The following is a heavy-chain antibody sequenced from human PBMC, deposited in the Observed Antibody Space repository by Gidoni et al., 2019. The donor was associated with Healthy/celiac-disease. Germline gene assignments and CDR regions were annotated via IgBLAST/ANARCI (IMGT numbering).Heavy chain of an antibody. CDR3: ASLLDDGDSRLDP. CDR2: IIPILGIA. Sequence: QVQLVQSGAEVKKPGSSVKVSCKAYGRTFSSYTISGVRPAPGQGLEWMGRIIPILGIANYAQKFQGRVTITADKSTSTAYMVLSSLRSEDTAVYYCASLLDDGDSRLDPWGQGTLVTVSS. CDR1: GRTFSSYT. D-gene: IGHD4-17*01. J-gene: IGHJ5*02. V-gene: IGHV1-69*02.